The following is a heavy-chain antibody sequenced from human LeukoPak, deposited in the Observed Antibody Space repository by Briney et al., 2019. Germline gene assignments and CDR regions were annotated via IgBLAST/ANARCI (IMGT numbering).Heavy chain of an antibody. CDR3: ARTRITGTTPFHY. Sequence: SETRSLTCAVYGGSFSGYYWSWIRQPPEKGLEWIGEINHSGSTNYNPSLKSRVTISVDTSKNQFSLKLSSVTAADTAVYYCARTRITGTTPFHYWGQGTLVTVSS. CDR2: INHSGST. J-gene: IGHJ4*02. V-gene: IGHV4-34*01. CDR1: GGSFSGYY. D-gene: IGHD1-7*01.